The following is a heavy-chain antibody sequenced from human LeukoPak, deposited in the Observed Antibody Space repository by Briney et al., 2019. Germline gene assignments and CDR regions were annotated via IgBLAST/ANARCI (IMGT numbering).Heavy chain of an antibody. V-gene: IGHV1-69*04. CDR3: ARRYCSGGSCYFDY. D-gene: IGHD2-15*01. CDR1: GGTFSSYA. CDR2: IIPILGIA. Sequence: SVQVSCKASGGTFSSYAISWVRQAPGQGLEWMGRIIPILGIANYAQKFQGRVTITADKSTSTAYMELSSLRSEDTAVYYCARRYCSGGSCYFDYWGQGTLVTVSS. J-gene: IGHJ4*02.